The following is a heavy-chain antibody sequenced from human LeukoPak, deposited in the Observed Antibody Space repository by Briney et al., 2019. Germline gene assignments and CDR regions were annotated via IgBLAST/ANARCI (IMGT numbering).Heavy chain of an antibody. CDR3: ARSDGYIHYFDY. Sequence: SETLSLTCTVSGYSISSGYYWGWIRQPPGKGLEWIGSIYHSGSTNYNPSLKSRVTISVDTSKNQFSLKLSSVTAADTAVYYCARSDGYIHYFDYWGQGTLVTVSS. CDR2: IYHSGST. CDR1: GYSISSGYY. V-gene: IGHV4-38-2*02. J-gene: IGHJ4*02. D-gene: IGHD5-24*01.